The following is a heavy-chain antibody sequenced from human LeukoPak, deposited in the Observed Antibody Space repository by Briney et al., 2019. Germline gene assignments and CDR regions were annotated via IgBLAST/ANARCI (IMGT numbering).Heavy chain of an antibody. D-gene: IGHD3-10*01. J-gene: IGHJ5*01. CDR1: GGSISSYY. CDR2: IYYSGST. CDR3: ARRVGFYGSGSLNYFDP. V-gene: IGHV4-59*08. Sequence: SETLSLTCTVSGGSISSYYWSWIRQPPGKGLEWIGYIYYSGSTYYNPSLRSRVTMSVDTSKNQFSLKLTSVTAADTAVYFCARRVGFYGSGSLNYFDPWGQGILVSVSS.